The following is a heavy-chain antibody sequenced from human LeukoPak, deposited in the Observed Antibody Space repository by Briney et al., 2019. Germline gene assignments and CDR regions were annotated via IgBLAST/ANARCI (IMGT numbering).Heavy chain of an antibody. J-gene: IGHJ4*02. CDR2: IRYDGSNK. D-gene: IGHD3-22*01. V-gene: IGHV3-30*02. CDR3: AKGFYDSSGYPIDY. CDR1: VFTFSSYG. Sequence: PGGSLRLSCAASVFTFSSYGMHGVRQAPGKGLEWVSFIRYDGSNKYYADSVKGRFTTSRDNSKNTLYLQMNSLRAEDTAVYYCAKGFYDSSGYPIDYWGQGTLVTVSS.